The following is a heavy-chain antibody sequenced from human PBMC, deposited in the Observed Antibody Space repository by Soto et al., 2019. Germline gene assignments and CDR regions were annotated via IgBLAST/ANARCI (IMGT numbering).Heavy chain of an antibody. V-gene: IGHV1-58*01. CDR3: AAVSPVGATSSYNWFDP. Sequence: VKVSCKASGFTFTSSAVQWVRQARGQRLEWIGWIVVGSGNTNYAQKFQERVTITRDMSTSTAYMELSSLRSEDTAVYYCAAVSPVGATSSYNWFDPWGQGTLVTVSS. CDR1: GFTFTSSA. D-gene: IGHD1-26*01. J-gene: IGHJ5*02. CDR2: IVVGSGNT.